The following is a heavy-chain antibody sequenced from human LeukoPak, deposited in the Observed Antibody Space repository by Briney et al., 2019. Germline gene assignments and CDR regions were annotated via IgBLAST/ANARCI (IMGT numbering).Heavy chain of an antibody. CDR3: AREWYYYDSSGRYGMDV. CDR1: GYTFTGYY. J-gene: IGHJ6*02. D-gene: IGHD3-22*01. Sequence: GASVKVSCKASGYTFTGYYMHWVRQAPGQGLEWMGWINPNSGGTNYAQKFQGRVTMTRDTSISTAYMELSRLRSDDTAVYYCAREWYYYDSSGRYGMDVWGRGTTVTVSS. V-gene: IGHV1-2*02. CDR2: INPNSGGT.